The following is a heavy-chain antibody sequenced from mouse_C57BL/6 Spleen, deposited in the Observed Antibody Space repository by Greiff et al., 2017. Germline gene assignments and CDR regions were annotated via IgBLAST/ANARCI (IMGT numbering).Heavy chain of an antibody. D-gene: IGHD2-2*01. Sequence: QVQLQQSGPELVKPGASVTISCKASGYTFTDYYINWVKQRPGQGLEWIGWIFPGSGSTYYNEKFKGKATLTVDKSSRTAFMLLSTLTSADSSVYFCASTGGYPPFDVWGTGTTVTVSS. CDR2: IFPGSGST. CDR3: ASTGGYPPFDV. V-gene: IGHV1-75*01. J-gene: IGHJ1*03. CDR1: GYTFTDYY.